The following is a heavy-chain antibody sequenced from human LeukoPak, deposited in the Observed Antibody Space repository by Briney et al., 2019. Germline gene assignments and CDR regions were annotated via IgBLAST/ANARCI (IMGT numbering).Heavy chain of an antibody. Sequence: SSETLSLTCTVSGGSISSSSYYWSWIRQPPGKGLEWIGYIYYSGSTNYNPSLKSRVTISVDTSKNQFSLKLSSVTAADTAVYYCARARPYCSGGSCYQRYPFAYYYYGMDVWGQGTTVTVSS. D-gene: IGHD2-15*01. CDR3: ARARPYCSGGSCYQRYPFAYYYYGMDV. CDR2: IYYSGST. J-gene: IGHJ6*02. V-gene: IGHV4-61*01. CDR1: GGSISSSSYY.